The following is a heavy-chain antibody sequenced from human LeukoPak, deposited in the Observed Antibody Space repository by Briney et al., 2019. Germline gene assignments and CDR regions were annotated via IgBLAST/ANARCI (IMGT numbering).Heavy chain of an antibody. CDR1: GGTFSSYA. V-gene: IGHV1-69*01. CDR3: ARGGGIVVVPAAIIPPVSYYYYMDV. D-gene: IGHD2-2*02. J-gene: IGHJ6*03. Sequence: SVKVSCKASGGTFSSYAISWVRQAPGQGLEGMGGIIPIFGTANYAQKFQGRVTITADESTSTAYMELSSLRSEDTAVYYCARGGGIVVVPAAIIPPVSYYYYMDVWGKGTTVTVSS. CDR2: IIPIFGTA.